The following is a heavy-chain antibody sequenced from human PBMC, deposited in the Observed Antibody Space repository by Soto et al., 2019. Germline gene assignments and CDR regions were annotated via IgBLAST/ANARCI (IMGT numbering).Heavy chain of an antibody. CDR2: ISYDGSNK. D-gene: IGHD3-22*01. CDR3: AKDRINAVFNYYDSSGPLDY. V-gene: IGHV3-30*18. Sequence: GGSLRLSCAASGFTFSSYGMHWVRQAPGKGLEWVAVISYDGSNKYYADSVKGRFTISRDNSKNTLYLQMNSLRAEDTAVYYCAKDRINAVFNYYDSSGPLDYWGQGTLVTVSS. J-gene: IGHJ4*02. CDR1: GFTFSSYG.